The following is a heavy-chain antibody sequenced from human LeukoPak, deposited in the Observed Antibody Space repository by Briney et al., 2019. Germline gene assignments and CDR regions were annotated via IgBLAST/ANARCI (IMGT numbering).Heavy chain of an antibody. CDR1: GGSISSSSYY. V-gene: IGHV4-39*07. Sequence: PSETLSLTCTVSGGSISSSSYYWGWIRQPPGTGLEWIGSIYYSGSTYYNPSLKSRVTISVDTSKNQFSLKLSSVTAADTAVYYCAKGSRNDPFDYWGQKTLVTVSS. CDR3: AKGSRNDPFDY. J-gene: IGHJ4*02. CDR2: IYYSGST. D-gene: IGHD1-1*01.